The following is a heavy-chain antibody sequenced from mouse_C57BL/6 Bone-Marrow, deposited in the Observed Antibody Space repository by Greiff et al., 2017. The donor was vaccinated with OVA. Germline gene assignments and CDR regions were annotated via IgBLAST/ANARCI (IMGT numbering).Heavy chain of an antibody. CDR1: GFTFSSYA. V-gene: IGHV5-4*01. Sequence: EVQGVESGGGLVKPGGSLKLSCAASGFTFSSYAMSWVRQTPEKRLEWVATISDGGSYTYYPDNVKGRFTISRDNAKNNLYLQMSHLKSEDTAMYYCARGGVSWFAYWGQGTLVTVSA. J-gene: IGHJ3*01. CDR3: ARGGVSWFAY. CDR2: ISDGGSYT.